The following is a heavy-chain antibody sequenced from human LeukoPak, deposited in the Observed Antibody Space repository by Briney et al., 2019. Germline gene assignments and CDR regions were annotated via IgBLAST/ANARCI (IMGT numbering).Heavy chain of an antibody. D-gene: IGHD3-10*01. CDR2: ISSSSTI. Sequence: GGSLRLSCAASGFTFSSYSMNWVRQAPGKGLEWVSYISSSSTIYYADSVKGRFTISRDNAKNSLYLQMNSLRAEDTAVYYCAREISLLWFGEIKNGGLDYWGQGTLVTVSS. CDR3: AREISLLWFGEIKNGGLDY. CDR1: GFTFSSYS. J-gene: IGHJ4*02. V-gene: IGHV3-48*01.